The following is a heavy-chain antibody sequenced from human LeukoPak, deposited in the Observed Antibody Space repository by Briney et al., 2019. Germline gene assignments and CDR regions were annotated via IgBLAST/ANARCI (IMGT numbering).Heavy chain of an antibody. CDR3: AKGPWYYYDSSGYYPG. J-gene: IGHJ4*02. D-gene: IGHD3-22*01. CDR1: GFTFSSYS. V-gene: IGHV3-48*04. CDR2: ISSSSSTI. Sequence: GGSLRLSCAASGFTFSSYSMNWVRQAPGKGLEWVSYISSSSSTIYYADSVKGRFTISRDNAKNSLYLQMNSLRAEDTALYYCAKGPWYYYDSSGYYPGWGQGTLVTVSS.